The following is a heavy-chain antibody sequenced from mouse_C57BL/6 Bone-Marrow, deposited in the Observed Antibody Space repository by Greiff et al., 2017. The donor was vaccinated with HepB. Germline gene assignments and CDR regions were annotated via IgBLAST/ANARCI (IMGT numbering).Heavy chain of an antibody. J-gene: IGHJ1*01. Sequence: EVQLQESGAELVRPGASVKLSCKASGFNIKDDYMHWVKQRPEQGLEWIGWIDPDNGDTEYDSKFKGKATMTSYKSSSTAYLQLSSLTSEDTAVYYCTTSVYDVCDSGTTVTVSS. CDR3: TTSVYDV. CDR2: IDPDNGDT. CDR1: GFNIKDDY. V-gene: IGHV14-4*01.